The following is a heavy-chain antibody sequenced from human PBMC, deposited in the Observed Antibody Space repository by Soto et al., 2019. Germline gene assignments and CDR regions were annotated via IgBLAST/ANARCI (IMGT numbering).Heavy chain of an antibody. CDR1: GYTFTNYA. J-gene: IGHJ6*02. Sequence: GASVKVSCKASGYTFTNYAMHWVRQAPGQRLEWMGWIQGGNGNTKYSQSFQGRLTLTRDTSASTAYMELSSLRSEDTAVYYCARDYAYYDFWSGYPYYYYYGMDVWGQGTTVTVS. D-gene: IGHD3-3*01. CDR3: ARDYAYYDFWSGYPYYYYYGMDV. V-gene: IGHV1-3*01. CDR2: IQGGNGNT.